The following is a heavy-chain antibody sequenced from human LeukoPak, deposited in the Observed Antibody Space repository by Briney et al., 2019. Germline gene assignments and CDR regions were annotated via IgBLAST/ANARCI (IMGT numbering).Heavy chain of an antibody. CDR2: ISYSGGT. J-gene: IGHJ3*02. CDR1: DGSIINNNHY. D-gene: IGHD3-22*01. V-gene: IGHV4-39*02. Sequence: PSETLSLTCTVSDGSIINNNHYWGWTRQPPGKGLEWIGSISYSGGTAYNPSLRSQVTISVDTSKNQFSLKVNSVTAADTVVYYCAREVEYYDSSGYRPHAFDIWGQGTLVTVSS. CDR3: AREVEYYDSSGYRPHAFDI.